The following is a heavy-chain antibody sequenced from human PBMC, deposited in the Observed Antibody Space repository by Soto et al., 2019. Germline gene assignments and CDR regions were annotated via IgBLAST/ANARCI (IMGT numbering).Heavy chain of an antibody. V-gene: IGHV6-1*01. Sequence: PSQTLSLTCAISGGSVSSNIAALNWIRQSPSRGLEWLGRTYYRSKWFNEYALSVKSRISINADTSNNQFSLQLSSVTLEDTAVYYCVRDGDGSGRTDFQYWGKGTLVTVSS. D-gene: IGHD3-3*01. CDR1: GGSVSSNIAA. CDR3: VRDGDGSGRTDFQY. J-gene: IGHJ4*02. CDR2: TYYRSKWFN.